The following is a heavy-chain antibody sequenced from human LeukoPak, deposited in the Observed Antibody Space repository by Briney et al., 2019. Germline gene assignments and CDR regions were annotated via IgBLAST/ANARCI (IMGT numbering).Heavy chain of an antibody. D-gene: IGHD3-10*01. CDR2: IIPIFGTA. V-gene: IGHV1-69*13. CDR3: ARSSRRNYYGSGSSNWFDP. CDR1: GYTFTSYG. Sequence: ASVKVSCKASGYTFTSYGISWVRQAPGQGLEWMGGIIPIFGTANYAQKFQGRVTITADESTSTAYMELSSLRSEDAAVYYCARSSRRNYYGSGSSNWFDPWGQGTLVTVSS. J-gene: IGHJ5*02.